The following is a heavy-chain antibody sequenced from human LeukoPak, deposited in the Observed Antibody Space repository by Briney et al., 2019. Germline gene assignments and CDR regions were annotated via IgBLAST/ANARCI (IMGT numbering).Heavy chain of an antibody. CDR3: ARGSPTGDLDY. Sequence: ASVKVSCKTSGYSFSNYVVIWVRQAPGQGLEWMGWVNPNSGNTGYAQKFQGRVTITRNTSISTAYMELSSLRSEDTAVYYCARGSPTGDLDYWGQGTLVTVSS. CDR2: VNPNSGNT. J-gene: IGHJ4*02. D-gene: IGHD7-27*01. V-gene: IGHV1-8*03. CDR1: GYSFSNYV.